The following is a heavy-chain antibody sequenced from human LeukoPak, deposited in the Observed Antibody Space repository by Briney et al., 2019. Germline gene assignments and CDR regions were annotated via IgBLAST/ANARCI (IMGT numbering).Heavy chain of an antibody. D-gene: IGHD1-26*01. CDR3: ASGSSSRFSYFDY. Sequence: SVKVSCKASGGTFSSYAISWVRQAPGQGLEWMGGIIPIFGTANYAQKFQGRVTITTDESTSTAYMALSSLRSEDTAVYYCASGSSSRFSYFDYWGQGTLVTVSS. CDR1: GGTFSSYA. J-gene: IGHJ4*02. V-gene: IGHV1-69*05. CDR2: IIPIFGTA.